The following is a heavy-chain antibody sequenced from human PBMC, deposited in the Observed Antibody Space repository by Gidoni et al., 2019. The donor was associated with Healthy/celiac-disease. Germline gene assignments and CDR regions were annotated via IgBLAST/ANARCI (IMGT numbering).Heavy chain of an antibody. Sequence: EVQLVESGGGLVQPGGSLRLSCAASGFTFSSYDMHWVRQATGKGLEWFSAIGTAGDTDYPGSGKGRFTISRENAKNSLYLQMNSLRAGDTAVYYCARAGLLYWYFDLWGRGTLVTVSS. CDR1: GFTFSSYD. CDR3: ARAGLLYWYFDL. CDR2: IGTAGDT. D-gene: IGHD6-19*01. V-gene: IGHV3-13*01. J-gene: IGHJ2*01.